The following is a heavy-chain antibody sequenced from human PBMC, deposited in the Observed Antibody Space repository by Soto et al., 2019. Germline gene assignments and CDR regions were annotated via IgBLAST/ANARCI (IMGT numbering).Heavy chain of an antibody. CDR3: ARRGGSYYDY. CDR1: GFSFTTYW. J-gene: IGHJ4*02. D-gene: IGHD1-26*01. V-gene: IGHV5-51*01. CDR2: IYPCDSDT. Sequence: RGESLKISCKGSGFSFTTYWIGWVRQIPGKGLEWMGIIYPCDSDTRYSPSFQGQVTISADKSINTAYLQWSSLKASDTAMYFCARRGGSYYDYWGQGTLVTVSS.